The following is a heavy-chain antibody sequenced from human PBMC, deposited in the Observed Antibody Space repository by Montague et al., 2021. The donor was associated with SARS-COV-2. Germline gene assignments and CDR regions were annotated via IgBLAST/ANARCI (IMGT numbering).Heavy chain of an antibody. D-gene: IGHD3-10*01. V-gene: IGHV4-39*01. CDR2: ISYSGRT. J-gene: IGHJ6*03. CDR3: ASSYYYGSGTYVYNYYMDV. CDR1: GGSVSSSPYC. Sequence: SETLSLTCTVSGGSVSSSPYCWGWIRQPPGRGPEWVGSISYSGRTYFSPSLKSRLTISVDSSENQFSLRLSSVTAADTAVYYCASSYYYGSGTYVYNYYMDVWGKGTTVTVSS.